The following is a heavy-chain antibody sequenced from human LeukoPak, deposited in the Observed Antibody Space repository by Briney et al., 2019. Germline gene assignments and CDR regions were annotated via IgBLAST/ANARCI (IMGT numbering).Heavy chain of an antibody. CDR3: ARGRSYVVVPAASPAFDI. D-gene: IGHD2-2*01. CDR2: INHSGNT. CDR1: GGSFSGYY. V-gene: IGHV4-34*01. Sequence: PSETLSLTCAVYGGSFSGYYWSWIRQPPGKGLEWIGEINHSGNTNYNPSLKSRVTISVDTSKNQFSLKLSSVTAADTAVYYCARGRSYVVVPAASPAFDIWGQGTMVTVSS. J-gene: IGHJ3*02.